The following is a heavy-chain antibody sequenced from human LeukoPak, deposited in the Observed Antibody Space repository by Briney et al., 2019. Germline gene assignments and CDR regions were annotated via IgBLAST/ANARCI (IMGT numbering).Heavy chain of an antibody. J-gene: IGHJ6*02. CDR2: IYYSGST. CDR1: GVSISSSSYY. Sequence: SETLSLTCTVSGVSISSSSYYWGWIRQPPGKGLEWIGSIYYSGSTYYNPSLKSRVTISVDTSKNQFSLKLSSVTAADTAVYYCARSDVDIVAKWGMDVWGQGTTVTVSS. CDR3: ARSDVDIVAKWGMDV. D-gene: IGHD5-12*01. V-gene: IGHV4-39*01.